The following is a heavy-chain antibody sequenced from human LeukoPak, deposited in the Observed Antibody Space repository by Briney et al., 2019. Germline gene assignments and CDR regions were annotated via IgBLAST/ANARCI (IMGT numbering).Heavy chain of an antibody. CDR2: IKQDGSEK. V-gene: IGHV3-7*01. CDR1: GGSFSGYY. D-gene: IGHD3-10*01. Sequence: ETLSLTCAVYGGSFSGYYWSWVRQAPGKGLEWVAIIKQDGSEKYYVDSVKGRFTISRDNAKNSLYLQLNSLRVEDTAVYYCARDWAMVRGARGQGTLVTVSS. CDR3: ARDWAMVRGA. J-gene: IGHJ4*02.